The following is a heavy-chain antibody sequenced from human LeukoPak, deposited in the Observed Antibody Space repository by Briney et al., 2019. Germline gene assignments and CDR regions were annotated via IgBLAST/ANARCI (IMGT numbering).Heavy chain of an antibody. D-gene: IGHD3-9*01. CDR1: GFTFSDSA. V-gene: IGHV3-23*01. Sequence: PGGSLRLSCEASGFTFSDSAMSWVRQASGRGLEWVSLISASGGNSYYADSVKGRFTVSRDSSKNTLHLQMNGLRAEDTALYYCAKPYSGTILTGWFDPWGQGTLVTVSS. CDR2: ISASGGNS. J-gene: IGHJ5*02. CDR3: AKPYSGTILTGWFDP.